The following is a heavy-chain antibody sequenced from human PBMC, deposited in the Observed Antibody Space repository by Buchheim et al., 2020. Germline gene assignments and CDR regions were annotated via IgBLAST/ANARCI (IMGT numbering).Heavy chain of an antibody. CDR1: GFTFSSNW. CDR3: AKEVVWNGKSYFDY. V-gene: IGHV3-7*01. J-gene: IGHJ4*02. Sequence: EVQLVESGGDLVQPGGSLRLSCAASGFTFSSNWMSWVRQAPGKGLEWVANIKEDGGEINYLASVKGRFTISRDNSKNSLFFQMNSLRAEDTAVYYCAKEVVWNGKSYFDYWGQGALVLSP. CDR2: IKEDGGEI. D-gene: IGHD2-8*02.